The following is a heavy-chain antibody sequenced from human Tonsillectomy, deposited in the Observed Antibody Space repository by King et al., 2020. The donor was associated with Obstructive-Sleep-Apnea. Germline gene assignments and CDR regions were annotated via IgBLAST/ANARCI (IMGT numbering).Heavy chain of an antibody. J-gene: IGHJ6*02. D-gene: IGHD4-17*01. CDR2: ISGNSGSI. V-gene: IGHV3-9*01. CDR3: AKALPTVTTSGITYGMDV. CDR1: GFTFDDYA. Sequence: VQLVESGGGLVQPGRSLRLSCAASGFTFDDYAMHWVRQAPGKGLEWVSGISGNSGSIGYADSVKGRFTISRDNAKNSLYLQMNSLRAEDTALYYCAKALPTVTTSGITYGMDVWGQGTTVTVSS.